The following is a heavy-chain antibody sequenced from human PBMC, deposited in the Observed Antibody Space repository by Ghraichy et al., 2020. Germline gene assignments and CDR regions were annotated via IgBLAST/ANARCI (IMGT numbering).Heavy chain of an antibody. CDR2: IYSSGST. V-gene: IGHV4-59*01. J-gene: IGHJ4*02. CDR1: RGSITGYY. Sequence: SETLSLTCTVSRGSITGYYWSWIRQPPGKGLEWIGYIYSSGSTNYNPSLKSRVTISVDTSKNQFSLKLTSVTAADTAVYYCARVASRGYYYPLDYWGQGTLVTVSS. CDR3: ARVASRGYYYPLDY. D-gene: IGHD3-22*01.